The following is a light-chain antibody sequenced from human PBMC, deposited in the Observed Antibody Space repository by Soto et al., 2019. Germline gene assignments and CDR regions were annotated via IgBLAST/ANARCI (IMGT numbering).Light chain of an antibody. J-gene: IGKJ4*02. CDR3: VPAGRLGT. CDR1: QSVSNNY. V-gene: IGKV3-20*01. CDR2: GAS. Sequence: LMHSDGTVSLYEKKRDTLSCRASQSVSNNYLAWYQQKPGQAPRLLIYGASNRATGIPDRFSGSGSGADFTLTICRQAPEDFPVYYCVPAGRLGTFAEGTKVDIK.